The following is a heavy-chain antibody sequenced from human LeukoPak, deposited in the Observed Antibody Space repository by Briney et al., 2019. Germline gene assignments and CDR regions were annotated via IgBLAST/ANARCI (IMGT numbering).Heavy chain of an antibody. CDR2: ISSSSSYI. J-gene: IGHJ4*02. Sequence: PGGSLRLSCAASGFTFSSYWMSWVRQAPGKGLEWVSSISSSSSYIYYADSVKGRFTISRDNAKNSLYLQMNSLRAEDTAVYYCARVFGVEMATIEGDYFDYWGQGTLVTVSS. CDR1: GFTFSSYW. V-gene: IGHV3-21*01. D-gene: IGHD5-24*01. CDR3: ARVFGVEMATIEGDYFDY.